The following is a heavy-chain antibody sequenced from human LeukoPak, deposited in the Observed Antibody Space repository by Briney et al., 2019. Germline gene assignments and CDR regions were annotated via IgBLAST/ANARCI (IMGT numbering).Heavy chain of an antibody. J-gene: IGHJ4*02. Sequence: SVKVSRKASGFTFTSSAVQWVRQARGQRLERIGWIVVGSGNTNYAQKFQERVTITRDMSTSTAYMELSGLRSEDTAVHYCAADEGYSGSYYPPPADYWGQGTLVTVSS. CDR1: GFTFTSSA. V-gene: IGHV1-58*01. CDR2: IVVGSGNT. CDR3: AADEGYSGSYYPPPADY. D-gene: IGHD1-26*01.